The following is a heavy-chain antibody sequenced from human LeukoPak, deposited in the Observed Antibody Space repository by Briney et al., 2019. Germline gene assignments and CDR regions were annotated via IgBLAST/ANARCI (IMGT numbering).Heavy chain of an antibody. CDR2: IYYSGST. CDR3: ARGLSGYSSGWDAFDI. D-gene: IGHD6-19*01. CDR1: GCSISSYY. J-gene: IGHJ3*02. Sequence: SETLSLTCTASGCSISSYYWSWIRQPPGKGLEWIGYIYYSGSTNYNPSLKSRVTISVDTSKNQFSLKLSSMTAADTAVYYCARGLSGYSSGWDAFDIWGQGTLVTVSS. V-gene: IGHV4-59*01.